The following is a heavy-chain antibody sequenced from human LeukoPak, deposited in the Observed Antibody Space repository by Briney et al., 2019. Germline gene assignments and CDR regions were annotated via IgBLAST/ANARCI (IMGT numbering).Heavy chain of an antibody. CDR3: AREPYSYYGMDV. Sequence: GGSLRLSCAASGFTFSSYSINWVHQAPGKGLEWVSSISSSSRYIYYADSVKGRFTISRDNAKNSLFLQMNSPRAEDTAVYYCAREPYSYYGMDVWGQGTTVTVSS. J-gene: IGHJ6*02. CDR1: GFTFSSYS. CDR2: ISSSSRYI. V-gene: IGHV3-21*06.